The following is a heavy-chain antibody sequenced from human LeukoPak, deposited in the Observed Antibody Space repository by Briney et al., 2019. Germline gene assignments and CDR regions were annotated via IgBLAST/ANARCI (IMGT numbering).Heavy chain of an antibody. D-gene: IGHD2-15*01. CDR2: ISWDESTT. J-gene: IGHJ6*02. CDR1: GLSIGDNS. V-gene: IGHV3-43*01. CDR3: ARGPNRWWVVSRNWGMDV. Sequence: GGSLRLSCAASGLSIGDNSMHWVRQAPGKGLEWVSLISWDESTTYYSDSVKGRFTVSRDSTKNSLHLQMNSLRTEDTALYYCARGPNRWWVVSRNWGMDVWGQGTTVTVSS.